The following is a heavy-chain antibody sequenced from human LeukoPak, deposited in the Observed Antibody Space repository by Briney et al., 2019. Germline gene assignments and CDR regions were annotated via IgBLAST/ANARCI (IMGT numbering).Heavy chain of an antibody. J-gene: IGHJ6*03. CDR1: GFTFSSYW. V-gene: IGHV3-7*01. CDR3: AREARAVYRYCSSTSCSSYMDV. Sequence: PGGSLRLSCAASGFTFSSYWMSWVRQAPGKGLEWVANIKQDGSEKYYVDSVKGRFTISRDNAKNSLYLQMNSLRAEDTAVYYCAREARAVYRYCSSTSCSSYMDVWGKGTTVTVSS. D-gene: IGHD2-2*01. CDR2: IKQDGSEK.